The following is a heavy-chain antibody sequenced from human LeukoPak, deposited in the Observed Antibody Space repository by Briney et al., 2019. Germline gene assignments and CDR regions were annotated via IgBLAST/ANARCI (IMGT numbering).Heavy chain of an antibody. V-gene: IGHV4-34*01. J-gene: IGHJ5*02. CDR1: GGSFSGYY. CDR3: ARGPGLT. CDR2: INHSGST. Sequence: PSETLSLTCAVYGGSFSGYYWSWIRQPPGKGLEWIGEINHSGSTNYNPSLKSRVTISVDTSKNQFPLKLSSVTAADTAVYYCARGPGLTWGQGTLVTVSS.